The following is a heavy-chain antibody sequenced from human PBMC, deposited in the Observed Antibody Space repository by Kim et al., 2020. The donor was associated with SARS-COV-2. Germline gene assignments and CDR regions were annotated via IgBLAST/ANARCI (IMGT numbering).Heavy chain of an antibody. J-gene: IGHJ4*02. CDR2: IWYDGSNK. V-gene: IGHV3-33*01. Sequence: GGSLRLSCAASGFTFSTYGMHWVRQAPGKGLEWVAVIWYDGSNKYYTDSVKGRFTISRDNSKNTLYLQMNSLRVEDTAVYYCARDPGDFWSGQDYWGQGTLVTVSS. CDR3: ARDPGDFWSGQDY. CDR1: GFTFSTYG. D-gene: IGHD3-3*01.